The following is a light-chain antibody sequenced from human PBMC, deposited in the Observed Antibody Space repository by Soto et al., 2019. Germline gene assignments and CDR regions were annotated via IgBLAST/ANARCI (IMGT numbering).Light chain of an antibody. CDR1: QTINRW. Sequence: DIQMTQSPSTLSASVGDRVTLTCRASQTINRWLAWYQQRPGKGPKLLIHQASSLEGGVPSRFSGSGSGTECTLTISSLQPDDFATYFCLQYNHYPLTFGGGTKVEIK. CDR2: QAS. V-gene: IGKV1-5*03. J-gene: IGKJ4*01. CDR3: LQYNHYPLT.